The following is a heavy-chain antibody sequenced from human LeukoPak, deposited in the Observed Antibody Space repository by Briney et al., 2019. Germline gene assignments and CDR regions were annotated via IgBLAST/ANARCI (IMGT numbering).Heavy chain of an antibody. CDR3: ARDLMARGGEVPFDY. CDR1: GGSISSSSYY. Sequence: SETLSLTCTVSGGSISSSSYYWGWIRQPPGKGLEWIGSIYYSGSTYYNPSLKSRVTISVDTSKNQFSLQLKSVTPEDTAVYYCARDLMARGGEVPFDYWGQGTLVTVSS. V-gene: IGHV4-39*07. CDR2: IYYSGST. D-gene: IGHD3-10*01. J-gene: IGHJ4*02.